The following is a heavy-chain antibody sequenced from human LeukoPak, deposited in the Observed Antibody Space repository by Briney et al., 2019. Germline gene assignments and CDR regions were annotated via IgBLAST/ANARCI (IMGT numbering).Heavy chain of an antibody. V-gene: IGHV3-7*01. CDR1: GFTFSGAW. Sequence: PGGSLRLSCTASGFTFSGAWMTWVRQAPGKGLEWVANIREDGTEKNYVDSVKGRFTISRDNAKKSLYLQMNSLRAEDTAVYYCARDQDVGPTILVYWGQGTLVTVSS. D-gene: IGHD1-26*01. J-gene: IGHJ4*02. CDR3: ARDQDVGPTILVY. CDR2: IREDGTEK.